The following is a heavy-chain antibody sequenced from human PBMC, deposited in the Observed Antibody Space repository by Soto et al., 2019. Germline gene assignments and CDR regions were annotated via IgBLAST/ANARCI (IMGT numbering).Heavy chain of an antibody. Sequence: EAQLEASGGGLVQPGGSLRLSCAASGFNLGRYWMHWVRQAPGKGLVWVSRISNDGSTIAYADSVKGRFTISRDNANNTLYLHMNSLRAEYTSVYLCARDPYNWNGPFDSWGQGTLVIGSS. CDR1: GFNLGRYW. J-gene: IGHJ4*02. CDR2: ISNDGSTI. D-gene: IGHD1-20*01. CDR3: ARDPYNWNGPFDS. V-gene: IGHV3-74*03.